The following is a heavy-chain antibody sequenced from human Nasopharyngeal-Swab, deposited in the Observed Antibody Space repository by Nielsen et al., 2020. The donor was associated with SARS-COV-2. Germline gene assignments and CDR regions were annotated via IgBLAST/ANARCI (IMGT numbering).Heavy chain of an antibody. CDR3: ARETQDYYYYYYGMDV. Sequence: ASVKVSCKASGYTFTSYAMHWVRQAPGQRLEWMGWINAGNGNTKYSQKFQGRVTITRDTSASTAYMELSRLRSDDTAVYYCARETQDYYYYYYGMDVWGQGTTVTVSS. CDR1: GYTFTSYA. J-gene: IGHJ6*02. CDR2: INAGNGNT. V-gene: IGHV1-3*01.